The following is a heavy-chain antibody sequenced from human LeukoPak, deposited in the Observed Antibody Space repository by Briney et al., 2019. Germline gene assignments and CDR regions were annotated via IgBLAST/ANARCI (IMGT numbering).Heavy chain of an antibody. CDR2: ISSSSSYI. CDR3: ARHLDCGGDCSPSSGYYMDV. CDR1: GFTFSSYS. Sequence: GGSLRLSCAASGFTFSSYSMNWVRQAPGKGLEWVSSISSSSSYIYYADSVKGRFTISRGNAKNSLYLQMNSLRAEDTAVYYCARHLDCGGDCSPSSGYYMDVWGKGTTVTVSS. J-gene: IGHJ6*03. V-gene: IGHV3-21*01. D-gene: IGHD2-21*01.